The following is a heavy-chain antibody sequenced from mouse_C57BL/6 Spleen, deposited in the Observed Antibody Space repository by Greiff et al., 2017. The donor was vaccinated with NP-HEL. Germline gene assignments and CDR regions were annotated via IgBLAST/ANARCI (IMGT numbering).Heavy chain of an antibody. V-gene: IGHV1-15*01. Sequence: QVQLKESGAELVRPGASVTLSCKASGYTFTDYEMHWVKQTPVHGLEWIGAIDPETGGTAYNQKFKGKAILTADKSSSTAYMELRSLTSEDSAVYYCTRPGSRYWYFDVWGTGTTVTVSS. J-gene: IGHJ1*03. CDR1: GYTFTDYE. CDR3: TRPGSRYWYFDV. CDR2: IDPETGGT. D-gene: IGHD1-1*01.